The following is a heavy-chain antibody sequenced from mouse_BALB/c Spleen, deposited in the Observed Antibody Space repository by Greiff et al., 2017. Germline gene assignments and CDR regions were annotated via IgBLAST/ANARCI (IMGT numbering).Heavy chain of an antibody. J-gene: IGHJ4*01. D-gene: IGHD1-2*01. Sequence: QAQLQQSGAELAKPGASVKMSCKASGYTFTSYWMHWVKQRPGQGLEWIGYINPSTGYTEYNQKFKDKATLTADKSSSTAYMQLSSLTSEDSAVYYCARGTLLDYWGQGTSVTVSS. V-gene: IGHV1-7*01. CDR2: INPSTGYT. CDR1: GYTFTSYW. CDR3: ARGTLLDY.